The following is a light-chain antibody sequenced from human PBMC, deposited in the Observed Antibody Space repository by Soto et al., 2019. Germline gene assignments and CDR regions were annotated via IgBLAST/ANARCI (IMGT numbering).Light chain of an antibody. CDR2: DVS. J-gene: IGLJ1*01. CDR3: SSYAGTHIV. CDR1: SSDVGGDDY. Sequence: QSVLTQPPSASGSPGQSVAISCTGTSSDVGGDDYVSWYQQYPGKAPKLMIYDVSKRPSGVPDRFSGSKSGNTASLTVSGLQAEDEADYYCSSYAGTHIVFGTGNKVTVL. V-gene: IGLV2-8*01.